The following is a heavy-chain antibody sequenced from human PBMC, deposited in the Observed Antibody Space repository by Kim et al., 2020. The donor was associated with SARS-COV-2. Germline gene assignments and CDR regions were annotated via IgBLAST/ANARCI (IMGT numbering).Heavy chain of an antibody. CDR3: ARDRDDYGDYVGAFDI. CDR2: ISSSSSYI. CDR1: GFTFSSYS. J-gene: IGHJ3*02. D-gene: IGHD4-17*01. V-gene: IGHV3-21*01. Sequence: GGSLRLSFAASGFTFSSYSMNWVRQAPGKGLEWVSSISSSSSYIYYADSVKGRFTISRDNAKNSLYLQMNSLRAEDTAVYYCARDRDDYGDYVGAFDIWGQGTMVTVSS.